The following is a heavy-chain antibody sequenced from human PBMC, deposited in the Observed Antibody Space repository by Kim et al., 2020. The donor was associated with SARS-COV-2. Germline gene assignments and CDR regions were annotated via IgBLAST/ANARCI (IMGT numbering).Heavy chain of an antibody. CDR3: ARDRKDSGYYSSGAFDI. V-gene: IGHV1-46*01. D-gene: IGHD3-22*01. J-gene: IGHJ3*02. Sequence: FQGRVTMTRDTSTSTVYMELSSLRSEDTAVYYCARDRKDSGYYSSGAFDIWGQGTMVTVSS.